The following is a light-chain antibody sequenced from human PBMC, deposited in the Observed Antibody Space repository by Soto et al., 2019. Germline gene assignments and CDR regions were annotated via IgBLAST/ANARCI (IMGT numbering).Light chain of an antibody. V-gene: IGLV2-8*01. Sequence: QSALTQPPSASGSPGKSVTISCTGTTSDVGGYNYVSWYQQHPGKAPKLMIYEVNKRPSGVPDRFSGSKSGTTASLTVSGLQAEDEADYYCSSYGGSNNYVVFGGGTKLTVL. CDR1: TSDVGGYNY. CDR3: SSYGGSNNYVV. CDR2: EVN. J-gene: IGLJ2*01.